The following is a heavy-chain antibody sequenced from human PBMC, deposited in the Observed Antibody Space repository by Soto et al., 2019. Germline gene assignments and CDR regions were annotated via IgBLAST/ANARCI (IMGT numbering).Heavy chain of an antibody. CDR2: IYFTGST. J-gene: IGHJ5*02. Sequence: SGTYYWSWIRQPPGKGLEWIGHIYFTGSTNYNPSLKSRVTMSLDTSRNQFSLKLSSVTAADTAVYYCTRGPPRVQWFDPWGLGTLVTVSS. V-gene: IGHV4-61*01. CDR3: TRGPPRVQWFDP. CDR1: SGTYY.